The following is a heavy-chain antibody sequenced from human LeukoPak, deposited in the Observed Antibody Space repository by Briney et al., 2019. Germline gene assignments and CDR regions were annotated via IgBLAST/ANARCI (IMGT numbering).Heavy chain of an antibody. CDR1: GFTFSSYA. J-gene: IGHJ4*02. Sequence: GRSLRLSCVASGFTFSSYAMHWVRQAPGKGLEWVAVISYDGSNKYYADSVKGRFTISRDNSKNTLYLQMNSLRAEDAAVYYCARDGVGVDYWGQGTLVTVSS. CDR2: ISYDGSNK. D-gene: IGHD2-8*01. CDR3: ARDGVGVDY. V-gene: IGHV3-30*01.